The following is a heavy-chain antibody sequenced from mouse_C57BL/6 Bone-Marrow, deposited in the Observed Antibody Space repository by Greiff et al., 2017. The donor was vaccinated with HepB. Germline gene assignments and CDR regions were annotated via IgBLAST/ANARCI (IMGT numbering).Heavy chain of an antibody. J-gene: IGHJ1*03. D-gene: IGHD1-1*01. CDR1: GYTFTSYW. Sequence: QVQLQQPGAELVKPGASVKLSCKASGYTFTSYWMHWVKQRPGQGLEWIGMIHPNSGSTNYNEKFKSKATLTVDKSSSTAYMQLSSLTSEDSAVYYCAREVLRFGYFDVWGTGTTVTVSS. CDR3: AREVLRFGYFDV. V-gene: IGHV1-64*01. CDR2: IHPNSGST.